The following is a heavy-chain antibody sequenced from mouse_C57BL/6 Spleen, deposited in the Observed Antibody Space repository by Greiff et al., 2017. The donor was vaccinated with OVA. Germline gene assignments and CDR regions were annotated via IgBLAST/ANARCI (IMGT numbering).Heavy chain of an antibody. CDR1: GYTFTSYW. V-gene: IGHV1-7*01. Sequence: VKLMESGAELAKPGASVKLSCKASGYTFTSYWMHWVKQRPGQGLEWIGYINPSSGYTKYNQKFKSKATLTVDKSSSTAYMQLSSLTSEDSAVYYCARPDGYLFDYWGQGTTLTVSS. CDR2: INPSSGYT. D-gene: IGHD2-3*01. J-gene: IGHJ2*01. CDR3: ARPDGYLFDY.